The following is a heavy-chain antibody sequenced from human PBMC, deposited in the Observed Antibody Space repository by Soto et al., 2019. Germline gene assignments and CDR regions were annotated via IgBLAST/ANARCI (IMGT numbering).Heavy chain of an antibody. D-gene: IGHD3-9*01. V-gene: IGHV4-30-4*01. CDR1: GGSISSGDYY. Sequence: SETLSLTCTVSGGSISSGDYYWSWIRQPPGKGLEWIGYIYYSGSTYYKPSLKSRVTISVDTSKNQFSLKLSSVTAAYTAVYYCARSPRDYDILTGYHSSYYFDYWGQGTLVTVSS. CDR3: ARSPRDYDILTGYHSSYYFDY. J-gene: IGHJ4*02. CDR2: IYYSGST.